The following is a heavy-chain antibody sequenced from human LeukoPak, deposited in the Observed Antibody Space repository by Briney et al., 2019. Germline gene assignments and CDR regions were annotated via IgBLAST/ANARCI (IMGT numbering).Heavy chain of an antibody. V-gene: IGHV3-48*03. Sequence: GGSLRLSCAASGFTFSSYEMNWVRQAPGKGLEWLSYISSSGSAIYYAASVKGRFTISRDNDKNSLYLQMNSLRAEDTAVYYCAKGGYFYDSSDAYWGQGTLVTVSS. CDR1: GFTFSSYE. D-gene: IGHD3-22*01. CDR3: AKGGYFYDSSDAY. CDR2: ISSSGSAI. J-gene: IGHJ4*02.